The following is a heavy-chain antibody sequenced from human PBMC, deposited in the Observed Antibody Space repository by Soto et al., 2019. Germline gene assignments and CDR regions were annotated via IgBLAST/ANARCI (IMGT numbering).Heavy chain of an antibody. CDR3: ARDGTARPFDY. D-gene: IGHD6-6*01. CDR1: GDSVSSNSSA. Sequence: SQTLSLPCAISGDSVSSNSSACNLMRQSPSRGLELLGRTYYRSKWYNDYAVSVKSRITINPDTSKNQFSLQLNSVTPEDTAVYYCARDGTARPFDYWGQGTLVTVSS. V-gene: IGHV6-1*01. J-gene: IGHJ4*02. CDR2: TYYRSKWYN.